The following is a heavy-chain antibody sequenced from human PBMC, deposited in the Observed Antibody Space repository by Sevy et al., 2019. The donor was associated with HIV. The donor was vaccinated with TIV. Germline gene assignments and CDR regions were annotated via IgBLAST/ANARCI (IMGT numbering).Heavy chain of an antibody. CDR2: IWYDGSNK. CDR1: GFTFSSYG. J-gene: IGHJ4*02. V-gene: IGHV3-33*01. CDR3: ARGGGLDYYDSSGYYSPLDY. Sequence: GGSLRLSCAASGFTFSSYGMHWVRQAPGKGLKWVAVIWYDGSNKFYADSVKGRFTISRDNSKNTLYLQMNNLRAEDTAVYYCARGGGLDYYDSSGYYSPLDYWGQGTLVTVSS. D-gene: IGHD3-22*01.